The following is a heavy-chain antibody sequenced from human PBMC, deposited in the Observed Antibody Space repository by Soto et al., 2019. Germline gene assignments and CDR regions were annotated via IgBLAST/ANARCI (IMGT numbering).Heavy chain of an antibody. CDR1: GFSLNSNGMC. CDR3: ARTSALPLEYPDGVDD. J-gene: IGHJ6*02. D-gene: IGHD2-2*01. Sequence: SGPTLVNPTQTLTLTCTYSGFSLNSNGMCVNWIRQPPGKALECLALIDWDDDKYYSTSLKTRLTISRHTSKDQVVLTMTNMDPVDTATYYCARTSALPLEYPDGVDDWGQGTTVTVSS. CDR2: IDWDDDK. V-gene: IGHV2-70*13.